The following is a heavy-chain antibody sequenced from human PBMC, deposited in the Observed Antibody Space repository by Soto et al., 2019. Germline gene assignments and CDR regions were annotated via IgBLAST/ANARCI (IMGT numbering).Heavy chain of an antibody. CDR2: INPNSGGT. J-gene: IGHJ6*02. Sequence: ASVKVSCKASGYTFTGYYMHWVRQAPGQGLEWMGWINPNSGGTNYAQKFQGRVTITADESTSTAYMELSSLRSEDTAVYYCASRDYYGSGTSNSGGRYYGMDVWGQGTTVTVSS. V-gene: IGHV1-2*02. CDR3: ASRDYYGSGTSNSGGRYYGMDV. CDR1: GYTFTGYY. D-gene: IGHD3-10*01.